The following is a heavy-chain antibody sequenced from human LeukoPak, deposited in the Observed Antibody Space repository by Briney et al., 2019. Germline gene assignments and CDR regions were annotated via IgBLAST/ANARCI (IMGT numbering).Heavy chain of an antibody. CDR3: GRDRLYGDYAPR. CDR1: GYSISSGYY. D-gene: IGHD4-17*01. J-gene: IGHJ4*02. CDR2: IYHSGST. V-gene: IGHV4-38-2*02. Sequence: SETLSLTCTVSGYSISSGYYWGWIRQPPGKGLEWIGSIYHSGSTYYNPSLKSRVTISVDTSKNQFSLKLSSVTAADTAVYYLGRDRLYGDYAPRWGQGTLVTVSS.